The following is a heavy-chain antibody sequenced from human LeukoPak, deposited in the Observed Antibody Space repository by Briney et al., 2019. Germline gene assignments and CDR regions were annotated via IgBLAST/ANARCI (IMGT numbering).Heavy chain of an antibody. CDR3: LTSTRSHRFDY. CDR1: GFTFSSYW. D-gene: IGHD2-15*01. V-gene: IGHV3-7*01. J-gene: IGHJ4*02. Sequence: PGGSLRLSCAASGFTFSSYWMCWVRQAPGKGLEWVAIIKQDGSDKYYVDSVEGRFIISRDNAKNSLYLQMNSLRAEDTAVYYCLTSTRSHRFDYWGQGTLVTVS. CDR2: IKQDGSDK.